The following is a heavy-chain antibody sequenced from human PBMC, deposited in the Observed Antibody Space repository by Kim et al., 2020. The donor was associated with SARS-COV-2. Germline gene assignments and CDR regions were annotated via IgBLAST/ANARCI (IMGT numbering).Heavy chain of an antibody. J-gene: IGHJ6*02. D-gene: IGHD6-19*01. CDR2: IWYDGSNK. V-gene: IGHV3-33*01. Sequence: GGSLRLSCAASGFTFSSYGMHWVRQAPGKGLEWVAVIWYDGSNKYYADSVKGRFTISRDNSKNTLYLQMNSLRAEDTAVYYCARGGWKKTDGMDVWGQGTTVTVSS. CDR3: ARGGWKKTDGMDV. CDR1: GFTFSSYG.